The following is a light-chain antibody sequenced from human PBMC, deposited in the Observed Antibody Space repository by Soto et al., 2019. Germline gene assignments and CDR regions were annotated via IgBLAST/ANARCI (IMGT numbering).Light chain of an antibody. J-gene: IGKJ2*01. V-gene: IGKV3-20*01. CDR3: QQYGSSAYT. Sequence: EIVLMQSPGTLSLSPGERATLSCRASQSVSSSYLAWYQQKPGQAPRLLIYGASSRATGIPDRFSGSGSGTGLTLTISRLEPEDCAVYYCQQYGSSAYTFGQGTKLEI. CDR2: GAS. CDR1: QSVSSSY.